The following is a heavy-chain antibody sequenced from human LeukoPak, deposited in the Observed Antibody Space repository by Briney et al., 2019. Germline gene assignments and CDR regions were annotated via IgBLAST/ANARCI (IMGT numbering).Heavy chain of an antibody. J-gene: IGHJ4*02. CDR3: AKARSAFDY. CDR1: GFPFSSNA. CDR2: ISGSGGST. Sequence: GGPLRLPCAASGFPFSSNAMSWARKAPGKGLEWVSAISGSGGSTYYADPVKGRFTISRDNSKNTLYLQMNSLRAEDTAVYYCAKARSAFDYWGQGTLVTVSS. D-gene: IGHD6-6*01. V-gene: IGHV3-23*01.